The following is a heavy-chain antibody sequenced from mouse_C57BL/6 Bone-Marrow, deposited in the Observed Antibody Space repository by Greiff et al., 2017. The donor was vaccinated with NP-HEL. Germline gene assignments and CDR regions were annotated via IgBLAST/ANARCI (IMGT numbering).Heavy chain of an antibody. CDR2: IYPGSGST. V-gene: IGHV1-55*01. CDR3: AIIYYYGSSYPYYYAMDY. CDR1: GYTFTSYW. J-gene: IGHJ4*01. Sequence: VQLQQPGAELVKPGASVKMSCKASGYTFTSYWITWVKQRPGQGLEWIGDIYPGSGSTNYNEKFKSKATLTVDTSSSTAYMQLSSLTSEDSAVYYCAIIYYYGSSYPYYYAMDYWGQGTSVTVSS. D-gene: IGHD1-1*01.